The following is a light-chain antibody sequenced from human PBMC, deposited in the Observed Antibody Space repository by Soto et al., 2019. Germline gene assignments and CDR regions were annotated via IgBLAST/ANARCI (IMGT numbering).Light chain of an antibody. Sequence: QSVLTQPPSVSGAPGQTVTISCTGSSSNIGAGYDVHWYQQLPGTAPKLLIYGNTNRPSGVPDRFSGSKSGTSASLAITSLQAEDEADYYCQSYDSSLSGGVFGGGTKLTVL. J-gene: IGLJ3*02. V-gene: IGLV1-40*01. CDR3: QSYDSSLSGGV. CDR2: GNT. CDR1: SSNIGAGYD.